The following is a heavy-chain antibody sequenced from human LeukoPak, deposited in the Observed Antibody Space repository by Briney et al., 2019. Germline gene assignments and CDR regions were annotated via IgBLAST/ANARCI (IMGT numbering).Heavy chain of an antibody. D-gene: IGHD3-22*01. CDR2: IKSKTDGGTT. J-gene: IGHJ4*02. CDR3: TTAPTPYYYDRSI. V-gene: IGHV3-15*01. Sequence: PGGSLRLSCAASGFTFSNAWMSWVRQAQGKGLEWVGRIKSKTDGGTTDYAAPVKGRFTISRDDSKNTLYLQMNSLKTEDTAVYYCTTAPTPYYYDRSIWGQGTLVTVSS. CDR1: GFTFSNAW.